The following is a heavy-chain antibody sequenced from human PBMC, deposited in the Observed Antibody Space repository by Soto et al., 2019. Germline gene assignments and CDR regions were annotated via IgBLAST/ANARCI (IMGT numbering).Heavy chain of an antibody. J-gene: IGHJ4*02. Sequence: GESLKISCKGSGYSFTSYWIGWVRQMPGKGLEWMGIIYPGDSDTRYSPSFQGQVTISADKSISTAYPQWSSLKASDTAMYYCARSYYYDSSGYAEYYFDYWGQGTLVTVSS. V-gene: IGHV5-51*01. CDR2: IYPGDSDT. D-gene: IGHD3-22*01. CDR1: GYSFTSYW. CDR3: ARSYYYDSSGYAEYYFDY.